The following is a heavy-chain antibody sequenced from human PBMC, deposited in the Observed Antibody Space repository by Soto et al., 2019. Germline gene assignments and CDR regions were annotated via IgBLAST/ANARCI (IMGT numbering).Heavy chain of an antibody. J-gene: IGHJ6*02. CDR2: IPQEGVDG. V-gene: IGHV3-7*03. CDR1: GFVFSMYS. Sequence: GGALRLSCEVSGFVFSMYSMSWVRQTLGKGLEWVAKIPQEGVDGHYADSVKGRFTISRDNGKNSLYLQMNNLRAEDTAVYYCARDHLILPAHDFFYGSDVWGRGATVTVSS. D-gene: IGHD2-21*02. CDR3: ARDHLILPAHDFFYGSDV.